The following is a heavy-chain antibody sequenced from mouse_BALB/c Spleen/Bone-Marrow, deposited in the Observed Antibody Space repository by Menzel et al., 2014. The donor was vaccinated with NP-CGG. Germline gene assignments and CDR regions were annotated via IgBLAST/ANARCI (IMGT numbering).Heavy chain of an antibody. Sequence: EVKLVESGGGLVKPGGSLKLSCAASGFTFSDYYMYWVRQTPEKRLEWVATISDGGSYTYYPDSVKGRFTISRDNAKNNLYLQMSSLKSEDTAMYYCARFYYYGSSYFDVWGAETTVTVSS. CDR1: GFTFSDYY. CDR2: ISDGGSYT. J-gene: IGHJ1*01. CDR3: ARFYYYGSSYFDV. D-gene: IGHD1-1*01. V-gene: IGHV5-4*02.